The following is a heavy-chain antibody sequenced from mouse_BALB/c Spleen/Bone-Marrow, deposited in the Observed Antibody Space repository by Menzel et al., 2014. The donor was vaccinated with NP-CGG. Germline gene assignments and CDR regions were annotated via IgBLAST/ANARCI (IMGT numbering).Heavy chain of an antibody. CDR3: ARGGYYGYYAMDY. D-gene: IGHD1-2*01. V-gene: IGHV1-14*01. CDR1: GYTFTSYV. J-gene: IGHJ4*01. Sequence: VQLQQSGPELVKPGASVKMSCKASGYTFTSYVMHWVKQKPGRGLEWIGYINPYNDGTKYNEKFKGKATLTSDKSSSTAYMELSSLTSEDSAVYYCARGGYYGYYAMDYWGQGTSVTVSS. CDR2: INPYNDGT.